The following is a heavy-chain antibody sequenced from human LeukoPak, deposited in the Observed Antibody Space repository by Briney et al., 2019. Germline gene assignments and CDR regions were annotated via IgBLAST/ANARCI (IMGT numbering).Heavy chain of an antibody. V-gene: IGHV1-69*02. CDR2: IISILGIT. Sequence: SSVPVSFQASVGTLLSYLLSWVRPAPGQGREWVGMIISILGITNYAQKFQGRVTITADKSTSTGYMEMSSLRAEDTAVYYCAATFITITMIVVDTNNFGYWGQGTLVTVSS. CDR3: AATFITITMIVVDTNNFGY. D-gene: IGHD3-22*01. J-gene: IGHJ4*02. CDR1: VGTLLSYL.